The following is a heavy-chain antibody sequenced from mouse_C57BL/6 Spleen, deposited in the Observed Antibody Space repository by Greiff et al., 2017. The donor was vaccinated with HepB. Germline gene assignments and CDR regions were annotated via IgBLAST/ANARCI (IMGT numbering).Heavy chain of an antibody. CDR3: ARGLSYYDYDGFAY. D-gene: IGHD2-4*01. V-gene: IGHV5-17*01. CDR1: GFTFSDYG. Sequence: EVKLVESGGGLVKPGGSLKLSCAASGFTFSDYGMHWVRQAPEKGLEWVAYISSGSSTIYYADTVKGRFTISRDNAKNTLFLQMTSLRSEDTAMYYCARGLSYYDYDGFAYWGQGTLVTVSA. J-gene: IGHJ3*01. CDR2: ISSGSSTI.